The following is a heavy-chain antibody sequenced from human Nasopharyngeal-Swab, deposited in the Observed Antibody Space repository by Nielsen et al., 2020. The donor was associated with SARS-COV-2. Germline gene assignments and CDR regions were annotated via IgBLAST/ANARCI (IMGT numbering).Heavy chain of an antibody. CDR2: IYPGDSDT. CDR1: GFSFSDYW. J-gene: IGHJ4*02. D-gene: IGHD2-21*02. Sequence: GESLKTSCKGSGFSFSDYWIGWVRQMPGKGLEWMGIIYPGDSDTRYSPSFQGQVTISADKSISTAYLQWSSLKASDTAMYYCARLEAYCGGDCYTEPDYWGQGTLVTVSS. V-gene: IGHV5-51*01. CDR3: ARLEAYCGGDCYTEPDY.